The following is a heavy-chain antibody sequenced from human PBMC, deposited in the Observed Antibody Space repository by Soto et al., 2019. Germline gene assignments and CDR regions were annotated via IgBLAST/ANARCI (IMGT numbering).Heavy chain of an antibody. V-gene: IGHV3-11*01. CDR3: ARLVATIRFRWCDP. CDR2: ITYSGTTT. Sequence: VQLVESGGGLVKPGGSLRLSCAASGFTFSDSYMSWIRQAPGKGLEWVSHITYSGTTTYYSDAVQGRFTISRDNVKNTLYLQMNSLRPEDTAVYYCARLVATIRFRWCDPWGQGTLVTVSS. CDR1: GFTFSDSY. D-gene: IGHD5-12*01. J-gene: IGHJ5*02.